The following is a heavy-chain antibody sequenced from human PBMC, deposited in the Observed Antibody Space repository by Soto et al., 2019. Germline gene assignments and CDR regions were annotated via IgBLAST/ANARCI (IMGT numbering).Heavy chain of an antibody. J-gene: IGHJ4*02. Sequence: EVQLVESGGGWVQPGRSLRLSFAASGFTFDDYAMHWVRQAPGKGLEWVSGISWNSGSIGYADSVKGRFTVSRDNXTNSLYLQMNSLRAEDTALYYCAVDRDSSGWHCCDYWGQGILVTVSS. CDR1: GFTFDDYA. D-gene: IGHD6-19*01. CDR2: ISWNSGSI. CDR3: AVDRDSSGWHCCDY. V-gene: IGHV3-9*01.